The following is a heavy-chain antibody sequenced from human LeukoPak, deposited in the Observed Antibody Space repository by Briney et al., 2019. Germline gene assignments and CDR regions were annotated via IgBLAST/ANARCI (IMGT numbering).Heavy chain of an antibody. D-gene: IGHD1-26*01. CDR3: AKDRGAWELLQYYFDY. CDR2: ISYDGSNK. Sequence: GGSLRLSCAASGFTFSSYGMHWVRQAPGKGLEWVAVISYDGSNKYYADPVKGRFTISRDNSKNTLHLQMNSLRAEDTAVYYCAKDRGAWELLQYYFDYWGQGTLVTVSS. V-gene: IGHV3-30*18. J-gene: IGHJ4*02. CDR1: GFTFSSYG.